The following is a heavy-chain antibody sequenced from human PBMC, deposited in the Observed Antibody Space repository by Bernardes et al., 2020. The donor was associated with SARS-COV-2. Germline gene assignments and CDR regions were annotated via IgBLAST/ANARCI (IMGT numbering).Heavy chain of an antibody. Sequence: ASVKVSCKASGYTFTDYYFHWVRQAPGQGLEWMGWINPKNGDTNYAQNFQGRVTMTRDTSISTGYMELSRLTSDDTAVYYCAKTQYTYIYDGSGYSYGYYFDHWGQGTLVTVSS. CDR3: AKTQYTYIYDGSGYSYGYYFDH. CDR1: GYTFTDYY. V-gene: IGHV1-2*02. D-gene: IGHD3-22*01. CDR2: INPKNGDT. J-gene: IGHJ4*02.